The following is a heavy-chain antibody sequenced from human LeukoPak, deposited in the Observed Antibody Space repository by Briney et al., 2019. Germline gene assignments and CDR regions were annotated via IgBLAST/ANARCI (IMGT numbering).Heavy chain of an antibody. CDR1: GYRFNAYW. J-gene: IGHJ4*02. V-gene: IGHV5-51*01. CDR2: IYPDDSDT. Sequence: EESLKISCMGSGYRFNAYWIACVRQMPGKGLEGKGIIYPDDSDTRYSPSFQAQVTISADKSISTAYLQSGSLRASDTAMYFCARFYYYDSSGYLAALDYWGQGTLVSVSS. D-gene: IGHD3-22*01. CDR3: ARFYYYDSSGYLAALDY.